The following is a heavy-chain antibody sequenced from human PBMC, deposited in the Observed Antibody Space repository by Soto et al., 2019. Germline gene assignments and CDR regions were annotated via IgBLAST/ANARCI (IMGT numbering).Heavy chain of an antibody. CDR1: GFTFSSYA. Sequence: GGSLRLSCAASGFTFSSYAMSWVRQVPGKGLEWVSAISGSGGSTYYADSVKGRFTISRGNSKNTLYLQMNSLRAEDTAVYYCAKASGLIAARGHRNPFDYWGQGTLVTVSS. CDR2: ISGSGGST. CDR3: AKASGLIAARGHRNPFDY. J-gene: IGHJ4*02. D-gene: IGHD6-6*01. V-gene: IGHV3-23*01.